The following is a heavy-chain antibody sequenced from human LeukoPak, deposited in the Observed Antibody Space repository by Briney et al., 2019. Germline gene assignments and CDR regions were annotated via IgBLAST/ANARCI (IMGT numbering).Heavy chain of an antibody. Sequence: SQTLSLTCAVSGGSISSGDYSWSWIRQPPGKGLEWIGYIYHCGSTYYNPSLKSRVTISVDRSKNQFSLNLSSVTAADTFIYYCASAEHIAAAGYPYFGYWGQGALVTVSS. D-gene: IGHD6-13*01. J-gene: IGHJ4*02. CDR2: IYHCGST. CDR1: GGSISSGDYS. V-gene: IGHV4-30-2*01. CDR3: ASAEHIAAAGYPYFGY.